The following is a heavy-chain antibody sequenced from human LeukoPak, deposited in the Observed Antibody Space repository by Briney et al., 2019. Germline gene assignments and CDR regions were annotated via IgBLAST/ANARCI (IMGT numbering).Heavy chain of an antibody. J-gene: IGHJ4*02. D-gene: IGHD1-26*01. CDR1: GGTFSSYA. CDR3: AEGGEADYFDY. Sequence: GASVKVSCKASGGTFSSYAISWVRQAPGQGLEWMGGIIPIFGTANYAQKFQGRVTITADKSTSTAYMELSSLRSEDTAVYYCAEGGEADYFDYWGQGTLVTVSS. V-gene: IGHV1-69*06. CDR2: IIPIFGTA.